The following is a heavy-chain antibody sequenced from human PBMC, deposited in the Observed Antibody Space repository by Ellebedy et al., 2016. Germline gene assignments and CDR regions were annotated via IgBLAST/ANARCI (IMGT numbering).Heavy chain of an antibody. V-gene: IGHV4-34*01. D-gene: IGHD3-10*01. Sequence: SETLSLTXAFYGGSFSAYYWSWIRQPPGKGLEWIGEINHSGSTNYNPSLKSRVTISVDTSKNQFSLKLSSVTAADTALYYCAREVTMLRGVVITPYFDYWGQGTLVTVSS. CDR3: AREVTMLRGVVITPYFDY. CDR2: INHSGST. J-gene: IGHJ4*02. CDR1: GGSFSAYY.